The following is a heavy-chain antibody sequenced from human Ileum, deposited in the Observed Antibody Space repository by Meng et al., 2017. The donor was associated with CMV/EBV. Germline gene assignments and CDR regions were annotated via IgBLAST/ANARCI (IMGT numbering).Heavy chain of an antibody. CDR3: VRGDSGYDLTVFDI. D-gene: IGHD5-12*01. Sequence: GESLKISCAASGFTFSIYAMNWVRQAPGKGLEWVSGIIGSGRSSGDTAFYAESVRGRFTVSRDNSKNTVFLQMNSLRVEDTAVYYCVRGDSGYDLTVFDIWGQGTMVTVSS. CDR2: IIGSGRSSGDTA. CDR1: GFTFSIYA. J-gene: IGHJ3*02. V-gene: IGHV3-23*01.